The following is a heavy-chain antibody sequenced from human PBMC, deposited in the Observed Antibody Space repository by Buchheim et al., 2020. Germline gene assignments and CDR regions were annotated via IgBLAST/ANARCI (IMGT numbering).Heavy chain of an antibody. D-gene: IGHD2-15*01. Sequence: QVQLVESGGGVVQPGRSLRLSCAASGFTFSSYDMHWVRQAPGKGLEWVSFICYDGGNIYYADSVKGRFTISRDNSKHPLYLQMNSLRAEDTAVYYCARSGGSKYCFDYWGQGTL. J-gene: IGHJ4*02. CDR2: ICYDGGNI. CDR3: ARSGGSKYCFDY. V-gene: IGHV3-33*01. CDR1: GFTFSSYD.